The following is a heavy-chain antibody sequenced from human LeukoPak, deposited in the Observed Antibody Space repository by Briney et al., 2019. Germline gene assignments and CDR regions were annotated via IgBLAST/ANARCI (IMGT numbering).Heavy chain of an antibody. CDR2: ISYDGSNK. D-gene: IGHD2-8*01. CDR3: ARDRVVGVGSYYYYGMDV. V-gene: IGHV3-30-3*01. Sequence: GRSLRLSCAASGFTFSSYAMHWVRQAPGKGLEWVAVISYDGSNKYYADSVKGRFTISRDNSKNTLYLQMNSLRAEDTAVYYCARDRVVGVGSYYYYGMDVWGQGTTVTVSS. CDR1: GFTFSSYA. J-gene: IGHJ6*02.